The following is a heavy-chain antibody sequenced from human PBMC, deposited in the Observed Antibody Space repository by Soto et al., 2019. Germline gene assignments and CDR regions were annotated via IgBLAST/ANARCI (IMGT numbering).Heavy chain of an antibody. Sequence: EVRLVESGGDLVKSGGSLRLSCVGSGFLFRNYEMNWVRQAPGKGLEWLAHISTTGGHVSESDSVKGRFTISRDNTKHTLYVQMHGQRTEDPGVYYCGRQPHGARPFEAWGPGTLVNVST. V-gene: IGHV3-48*03. CDR1: GFLFRNYE. D-gene: IGHD3-10*01. CDR3: GRQPHGARPFEA. J-gene: IGHJ5*02. CDR2: ISTTGGHV.